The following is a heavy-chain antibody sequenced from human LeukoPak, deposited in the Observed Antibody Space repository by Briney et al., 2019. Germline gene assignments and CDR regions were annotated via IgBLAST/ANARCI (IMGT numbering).Heavy chain of an antibody. CDR1: GYTFTSYG. CDR3: ARKWFGELSSWFDP. V-gene: IGHV7-4-1*02. Sequence: ASVKVSCKASGYTFTSYGISWVRQAPGQGLEWMGWINTNTGNPTYAQGFTGRFVFSLDTSVSTAYLQISSLKAEDTAVYYCARKWFGELSSWFDPWGQGTLVTVSS. D-gene: IGHD3-10*01. CDR2: INTNTGNP. J-gene: IGHJ5*02.